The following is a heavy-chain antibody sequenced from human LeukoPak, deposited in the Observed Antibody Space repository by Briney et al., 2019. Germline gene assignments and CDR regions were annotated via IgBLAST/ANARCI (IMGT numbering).Heavy chain of an antibody. Sequence: SCKASGYTFTAYYVHWVRQAPGKGLEWVAVISYDGSNKYYADSVKGRFTISRDNSKNTLYLQMNSLRAEDTAVYYCARDSDFDYWGQGTLVTVSS. J-gene: IGHJ4*02. CDR3: ARDSDFDY. CDR2: ISYDGSNK. V-gene: IGHV3-30-3*01. CDR1: GYTFTAYY.